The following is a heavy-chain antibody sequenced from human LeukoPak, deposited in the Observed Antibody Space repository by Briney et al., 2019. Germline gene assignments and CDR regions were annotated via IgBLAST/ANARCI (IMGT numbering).Heavy chain of an antibody. J-gene: IGHJ4*02. CDR1: GFTFSSYA. V-gene: IGHV3-23*01. Sequence: GGSLRLSCAASGFTFSSYAMSWVRQAPGKGLEWVSAISGSGGSTYYADSVKGRFTISRDNSKNTLYLQMNSLRAEDTAVYYCAKHIGRDGYNYPLFDYWGQGTLVTVSS. CDR2: ISGSGGST. D-gene: IGHD5-24*01. CDR3: AKHIGRDGYNYPLFDY.